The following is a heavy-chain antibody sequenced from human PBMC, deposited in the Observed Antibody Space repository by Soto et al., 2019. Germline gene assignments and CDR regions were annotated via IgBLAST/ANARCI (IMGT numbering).Heavy chain of an antibody. CDR1: GDSVSSNSAA. CDR2: TYYRSKWYN. CDR3: ARGRYYDSSGYRLYYYYMDV. J-gene: IGHJ6*03. Sequence: SQTLSLTCAISGDSVSSNSAAWNWIRQSPSRGLEWLGRTYYRSKWYNDYAVSVKSRITINPDTSKKQFSLQLNSVTPEDTAVYYCARGRYYDSSGYRLYYYYMDVWGKGTTVTVS. V-gene: IGHV6-1*01. D-gene: IGHD3-22*01.